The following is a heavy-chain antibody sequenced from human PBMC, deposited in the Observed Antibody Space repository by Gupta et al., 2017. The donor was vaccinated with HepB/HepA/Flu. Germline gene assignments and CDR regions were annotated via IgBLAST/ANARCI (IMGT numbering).Heavy chain of an antibody. CDR3: ARGYGTLGYCSSTSCSTGDY. Sequence: EVQLVESGGGLVKPGGSLRLSCAASGFTFSSYSMNWFRQAPGKGLEWVSSISSSSSYIYYADSVKGRFTISRDNAKNSLYLQMNSLRAEDTAVYYCARGYGTLGYCSSTSCSTGDYWGQGTLVTVSS. CDR1: GFTFSSYS. D-gene: IGHD2-2*01. J-gene: IGHJ4*02. CDR2: ISSSSSYI. V-gene: IGHV3-21*01.